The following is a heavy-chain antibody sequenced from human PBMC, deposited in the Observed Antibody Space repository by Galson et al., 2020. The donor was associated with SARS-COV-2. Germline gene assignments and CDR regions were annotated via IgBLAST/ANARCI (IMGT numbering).Heavy chain of an antibody. CDR3: VREAPGAQSDV. J-gene: IGHJ6*04. CDR1: GFTVANTY. CDR2: IFDDGRT. D-gene: IGHD7-27*01. V-gene: IGHV3-66*02. Sequence: GESLKISCAASGFTVANTYMTWVRQAPGKGLEWVSLIFDDGRTYYGDSVKGRFTISRDISKNTLHLQMNSLRLEDTAFYYCVREAPGAQSDVWGKGTTVTVSS.